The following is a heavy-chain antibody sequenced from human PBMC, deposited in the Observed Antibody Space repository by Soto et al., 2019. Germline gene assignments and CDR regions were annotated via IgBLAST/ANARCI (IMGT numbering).Heavy chain of an antibody. D-gene: IGHD3-3*01. V-gene: IGHV3-23*01. CDR2: ISDSGDNT. CDR1: GFAFNSYA. Sequence: EVQLLESGGKLVQPGGSLRLSCAASGFAFNSYAMSWVRQAPGQGLEWVSGISDSGDNTYYADSVKGRFTVSRDNSKNTLYLQLNSLRADDTATYYCAQETRTVIFGVIIPQDDFHNGMDVWGQGTTVTVS. J-gene: IGHJ6*02. CDR3: AQETRTVIFGVIIPQDDFHNGMDV.